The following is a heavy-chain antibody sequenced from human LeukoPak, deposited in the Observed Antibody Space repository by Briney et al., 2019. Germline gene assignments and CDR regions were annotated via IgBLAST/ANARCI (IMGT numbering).Heavy chain of an antibody. CDR2: ISSSSSYI. V-gene: IGHV3-21*01. D-gene: IGHD2-2*01. CDR3: ASTLGYCSSTSCAKSDY. CDR1: GFTFSSYS. Sequence: GGSLRLSCAASGFTFSSYSMNWVRQAPGKGLEWVSSISSSSSYIYYADSVKGRFTISRDNAQNSLYLQMNSLRAEDTAVYYCASTLGYCSSTSCAKSDYWGQGTLVTVSS. J-gene: IGHJ4*02.